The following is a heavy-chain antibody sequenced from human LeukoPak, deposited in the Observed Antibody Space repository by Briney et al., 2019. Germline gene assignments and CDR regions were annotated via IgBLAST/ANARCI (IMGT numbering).Heavy chain of an antibody. Sequence: GGSLRLSCAASGFTVSSNYMSWVRLAPGKGLEWVANIKEDGTETYYVDSVKGRFTISRDNAKNSLYLQMNSLRVEDTAVYYCAKEGRSLQTYWGQGTLVTVSS. CDR2: IKEDGTET. CDR3: AKEGRSLQTY. CDR1: GFTVSSNY. V-gene: IGHV3-7*03. D-gene: IGHD5-24*01. J-gene: IGHJ4*02.